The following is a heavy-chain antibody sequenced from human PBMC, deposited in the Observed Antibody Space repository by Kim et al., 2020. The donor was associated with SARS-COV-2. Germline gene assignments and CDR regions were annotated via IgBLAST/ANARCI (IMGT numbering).Heavy chain of an antibody. V-gene: IGHV4-59*08. CDR3: ARRALGYCSSTSCQDAFDI. J-gene: IGHJ3*02. Sequence: SETLSLTCTVSGGSISSYYWSWIRQPPGKGLEWIGYIYYSGSTNYNPSLKSRLTISVDTSKNQFSLKLSSVTAADTAVYYCARRALGYCSSTSCQDAFDIWGQGTMVTVSS. CDR2: IYYSGST. D-gene: IGHD2-2*01. CDR1: GGSISSYY.